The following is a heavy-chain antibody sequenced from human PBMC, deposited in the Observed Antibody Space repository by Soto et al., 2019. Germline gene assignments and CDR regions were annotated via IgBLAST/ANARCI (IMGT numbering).Heavy chain of an antibody. D-gene: IGHD3-22*01. CDR3: ARAAYYDSRGYYWVPYFHGMDV. Sequence: GASVKVSCKASGYSFTSYGISWVRQAPGQGLEWMGWISAYNGNTNYAQKLQGRVTMTTDTPTSTAYMELRSLRSDDTAVYYCARAAYYDSRGYYWVPYFHGMDVWGQGTTVTVSS. J-gene: IGHJ6*02. CDR2: ISAYNGNT. V-gene: IGHV1-18*01. CDR1: GYSFTSYG.